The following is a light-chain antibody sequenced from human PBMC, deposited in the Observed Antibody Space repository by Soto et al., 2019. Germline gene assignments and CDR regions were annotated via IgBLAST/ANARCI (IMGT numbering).Light chain of an antibody. CDR1: RNVGSK. J-gene: IGKJ5*01. CDR3: QQRSNSIT. V-gene: IGKV3-15*01. CDR2: GAS. Sequence: EIVTTQSPATLSVSPGERATLSFRASRNVGSKLAWYMQKPGQSPRLLIYGASTRATGIPARFSGSGSGREFTLTISSLQSGDFAVYYCQQRSNSITFGQGTRLEIK.